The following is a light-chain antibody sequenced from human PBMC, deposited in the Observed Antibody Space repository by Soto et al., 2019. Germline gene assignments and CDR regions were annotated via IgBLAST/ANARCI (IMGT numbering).Light chain of an antibody. CDR3: SSYTSSSLLV. J-gene: IGLJ1*01. Sequence: QSVLTQPASVSGSPGQSITISCTGTSSDVGDYKYVSWYQQLPGTAPKLMIYEVTNRPSGVSHRFSGSKSGNTASLTISGLQAEDEGDYFCSSYTSSSLLVFGTGTKVTVL. CDR1: SSDVGDYKY. CDR2: EVT. V-gene: IGLV2-14*01.